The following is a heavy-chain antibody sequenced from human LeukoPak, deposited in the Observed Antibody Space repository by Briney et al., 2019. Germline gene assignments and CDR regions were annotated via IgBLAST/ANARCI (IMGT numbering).Heavy chain of an antibody. D-gene: IGHD3-3*01. CDR3: AKDHPYYDFWSGYQGTQLFDY. CDR1: GFTFSSYA. J-gene: IGHJ4*02. V-gene: IGHV3-23*01. CDR2: ISGSGGST. Sequence: GGSLRLSCAASGFTFSSYAMSWVRQAPGKGLEWVSAISGSGGSTYYADSVKGRFTTSRDNSKNTLYLQMNSLRAEDTAVYYCAKDHPYYDFWSGYQGTQLFDYWGQGTLVTVSS.